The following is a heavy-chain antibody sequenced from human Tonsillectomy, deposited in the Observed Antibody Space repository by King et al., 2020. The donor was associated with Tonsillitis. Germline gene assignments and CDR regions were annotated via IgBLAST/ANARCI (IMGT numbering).Heavy chain of an antibody. D-gene: IGHD4-11*01. CDR2: ISYDGSKK. V-gene: IGHV3-30*02. CDR3: AQRRPGYSKSPLGCRNH. J-gene: IGHJ1*01. CDR1: GFMFTTYD. Sequence: QVQLVESGGGVVQPGGSLRLSCAASGFMFTTYDMHWVRQAPGKGLEWVAFISYDGSKKYYGDSVKGRFTISRENYKNTLYLQMNSLRSEDTGLYYCAQRRPGYSKSPLGCRNHWGQGTLVIVSS.